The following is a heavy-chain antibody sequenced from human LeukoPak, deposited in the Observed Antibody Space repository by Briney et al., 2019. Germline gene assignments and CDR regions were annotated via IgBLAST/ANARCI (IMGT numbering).Heavy chain of an antibody. CDR3: ARATSGSYVFDY. V-gene: IGHV4-61*01. J-gene: IGHJ4*02. D-gene: IGHD3-10*01. CDR1: GGSLSSGSYY. CDR2: IYYSGST. Sequence: SETLSLTCTVSGGSLSSGSYYWRWLRQPPGTGLEWIGYIYYSGSTNYNPSLKSRVTISVDTSKNQFSLKLSSVPAADTAVYYCARATSGSYVFDYWGQGTLVTVSS.